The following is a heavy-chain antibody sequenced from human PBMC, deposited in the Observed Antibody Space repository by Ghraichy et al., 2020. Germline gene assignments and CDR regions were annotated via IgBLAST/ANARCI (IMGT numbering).Heavy chain of an antibody. V-gene: IGHV6-1*01. J-gene: IGHJ4*02. CDR3: ARDWLGRYYDY. D-gene: IGHD1-26*01. Sequence: SETLSLTCAISGDSVFSDSAAWNWLRQSPSRGFEWLGRTYYRSKWCNDYAVSVKSRITINPDTSKNQFSLHLNSVTPEDTAVYYCARDWLGRYYDYWGQGTLVTVSS. CDR1: GDSVFSDSAA. CDR2: TYYRSKWCN.